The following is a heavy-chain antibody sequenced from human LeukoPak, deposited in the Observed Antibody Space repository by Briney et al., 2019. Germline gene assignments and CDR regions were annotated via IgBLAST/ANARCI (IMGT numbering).Heavy chain of an antibody. J-gene: IGHJ4*02. CDR2: ISSSSSYI. V-gene: IGHV3-21*01. Sequence: GGSLRLSCAASGFTLSSYRMNWVRQAPGKGGEGVSSISSSSSYIYYADSVKGRFTISRDNAKNSLYLQMNSLRAEDTAVYYCARATCGGMDYWGQGTLVTVSS. CDR1: GFTLSSYR. CDR3: ARATCGGMDY. D-gene: IGHD2-21*01.